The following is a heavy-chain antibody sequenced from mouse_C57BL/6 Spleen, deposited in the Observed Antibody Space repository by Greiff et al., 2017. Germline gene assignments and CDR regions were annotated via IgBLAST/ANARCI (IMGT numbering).Heavy chain of an antibody. Sequence: QVQLQQPGAELVKPGASVKLSCKASGYTFTSYWMHWVKQRPGQGLEWIGMIHPNSGSTNYNEKFKSKATLTVDKSSSTAYMQLSSLTSEDSAVYYCVRGDYYYGSSPDYWGQGTTLTVSS. CDR1: GYTFTSYW. CDR3: VRGDYYYGSSPDY. D-gene: IGHD1-1*01. V-gene: IGHV1-64*01. J-gene: IGHJ2*01. CDR2: IHPNSGST.